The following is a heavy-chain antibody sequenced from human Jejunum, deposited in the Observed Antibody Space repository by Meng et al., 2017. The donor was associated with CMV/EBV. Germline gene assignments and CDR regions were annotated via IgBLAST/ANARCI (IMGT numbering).Heavy chain of an antibody. D-gene: IGHD1-7*01. CDR2: ISGSGGST. V-gene: IGHV3-23*01. J-gene: IGHJ5*02. Sequence: GLTFRTYTMNWVRQAPGKGLEWVSAISGSGGSTYYADSVKGRFTISRDNSKSTLYLQLNSLSAGDTAVYYCAKDENSNYVRWFDPWGQGTLVTVSS. CDR1: GLTFRTYT. CDR3: AKDENSNYVRWFDP.